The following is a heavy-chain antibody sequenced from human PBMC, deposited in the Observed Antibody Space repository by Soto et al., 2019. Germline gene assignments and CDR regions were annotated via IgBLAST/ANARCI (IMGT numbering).Heavy chain of an antibody. V-gene: IGHV3-23*01. CDR2: ISGSGGST. J-gene: IGHJ4*02. Sequence: EVQLLESGGGLVQPGGSLRLSCAASVFTFSSYAMSWVRQAPGKGLEWVSAISGSGGSTYYADSVKGRFTISRDKSKNTLYLQMNRLRAEDTAVYYCARRSSGWYFDYWGQGTLVTVSS. CDR1: VFTFSSYA. CDR3: ARRSSGWYFDY. D-gene: IGHD6-19*01.